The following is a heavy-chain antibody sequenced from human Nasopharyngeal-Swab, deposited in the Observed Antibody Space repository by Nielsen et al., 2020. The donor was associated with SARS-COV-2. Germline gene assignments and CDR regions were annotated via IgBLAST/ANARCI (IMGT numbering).Heavy chain of an antibody. J-gene: IGHJ4*02. D-gene: IGHD2-2*01. CDR1: GGSISSSSYY. Sequence: SETLSLTCTVSGGSISSSSYYWGWIRQPPGKGLEWIGSIYYSGSTYYNPSLKSRVTISVDTSKNQFSLKLSSVTAADTAVYYCALRSTSRLYLPGGGYFDYWGQGTLVTVPS. V-gene: IGHV4-39*01. CDR3: ALRSTSRLYLPGGGYFDY. CDR2: IYYSGST.